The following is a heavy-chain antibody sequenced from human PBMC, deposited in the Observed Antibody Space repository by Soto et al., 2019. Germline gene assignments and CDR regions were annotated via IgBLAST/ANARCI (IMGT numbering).Heavy chain of an antibody. CDR3: ARQTQYYDSSDNYQYYFDS. J-gene: IGHJ4*02. D-gene: IGHD3-22*01. V-gene: IGHV5-10-1*01. CDR1: GYSFSGYW. Sequence: GESLKISCKGSGYSFSGYWISWVRQMPGKGLEWMGRIDPSDSYTNYSPSFQGHVTISAAKSISTAYLQWSSLKASDTDMYYCARQTQYYDSSDNYQYYFDSWGQGTLVTVSS. CDR2: IDPSDSYT.